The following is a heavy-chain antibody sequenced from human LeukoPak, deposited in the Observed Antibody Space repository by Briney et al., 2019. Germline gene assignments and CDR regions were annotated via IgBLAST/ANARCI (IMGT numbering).Heavy chain of an antibody. J-gene: IGHJ4*02. Sequence: PGRSLRLSCAASGFTFSSYAMHWVRQAPGKGLDGVAVISYDGSNKYYADSVKGRFTISRDNSKNTLYLQMNSLRAEDTAVYYCASYSSSWSFDYWGQGTLVTVSS. V-gene: IGHV3-30-3*01. CDR2: ISYDGSNK. CDR3: ASYSSSWSFDY. CDR1: GFTFSSYA. D-gene: IGHD6-13*01.